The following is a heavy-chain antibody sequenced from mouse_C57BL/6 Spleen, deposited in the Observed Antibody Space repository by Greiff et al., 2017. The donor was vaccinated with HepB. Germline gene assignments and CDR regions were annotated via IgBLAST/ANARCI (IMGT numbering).Heavy chain of an antibody. V-gene: IGHV1-55*01. D-gene: IGHD1-1*01. CDR3: ARGGSITTVVATDFDY. J-gene: IGHJ2*01. Sequence: VQLQQPGAELVKPGASVKMSCKASGYTFTSYWITWVKQRPGQGLEWIGDIYPGSGSTNYNEKFKSKATLTVDTSSSTAYMQLSSLTSEDSAVYYCARGGSITTVVATDFDYWGQGTTLTVSS. CDR1: GYTFTSYW. CDR2: IYPGSGST.